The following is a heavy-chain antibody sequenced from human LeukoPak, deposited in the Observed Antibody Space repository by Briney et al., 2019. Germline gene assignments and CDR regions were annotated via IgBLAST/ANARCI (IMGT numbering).Heavy chain of an antibody. Sequence: GGSLRLSCAASGFTFSSYAMSWVRQAPGKGLEWVSAISGSGGSTYYADSVKGRFTISRDNYKNTLYLQMNSLRAEDTAVYYCAKTLVRGVAIDYWGQGTLVTVSS. V-gene: IGHV3-23*01. CDR2: ISGSGGST. J-gene: IGHJ4*02. CDR3: AKTLVRGVAIDY. CDR1: GFTFSSYA. D-gene: IGHD3-10*01.